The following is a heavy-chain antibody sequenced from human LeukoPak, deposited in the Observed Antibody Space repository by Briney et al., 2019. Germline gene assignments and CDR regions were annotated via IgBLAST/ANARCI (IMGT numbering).Heavy chain of an antibody. Sequence: SETLSLTCTVSGGSISSSSYYWGWIRQPPGKGLEWIVSIYYSGSTYYNPSLKSRVTISVDTSKNQFSLKLSSVTAADTAVYYCARDSFMAPPWYCSSTSCPSFDYWGQGTLVTVSS. D-gene: IGHD2-2*01. CDR1: GGSISSSSYY. CDR3: ARDSFMAPPWYCSSTSCPSFDY. J-gene: IGHJ4*02. V-gene: IGHV4-39*07. CDR2: IYYSGST.